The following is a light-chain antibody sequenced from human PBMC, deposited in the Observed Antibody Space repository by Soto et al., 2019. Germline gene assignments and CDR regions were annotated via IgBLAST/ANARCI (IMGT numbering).Light chain of an antibody. CDR2: AAS. J-gene: IGKJ3*01. Sequence: IHMTQPPSSLSAFVGNSLTFPCRASQSISSYLNWYQQKPGKAPKLLIYAASSLQSGVPSRFSGSGSGTDFTLTISSLQPEDFATYYCPQSYSVRFPFGPGTKLDNK. CDR1: QSISSY. CDR3: PQSYSVRFP. V-gene: IGKV1-39*01.